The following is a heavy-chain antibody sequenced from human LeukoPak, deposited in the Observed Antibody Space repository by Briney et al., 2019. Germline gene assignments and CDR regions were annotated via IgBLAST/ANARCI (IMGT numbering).Heavy chain of an antibody. V-gene: IGHV3-33*01. Sequence: PGRSLRLSCAASGFTFSSYGMYWVRQAPGKGLEWVAVIWYDGSNEYCADSVKGRFTISRDNSKNTLYLQMNSLRAEDTAVYYCARDHEWGRAYFDYWGQGTLVTVSS. CDR3: ARDHEWGRAYFDY. CDR1: GFTFSSYG. J-gene: IGHJ4*02. CDR2: IWYDGSNE. D-gene: IGHD1-26*01.